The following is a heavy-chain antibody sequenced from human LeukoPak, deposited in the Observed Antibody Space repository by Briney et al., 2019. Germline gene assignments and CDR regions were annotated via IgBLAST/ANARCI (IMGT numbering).Heavy chain of an antibody. CDR1: GYTFIDYY. Sequence: ASLKVSCKASGYTFIDYYIHWVRQAPGQGLEWMGRIHPNSAATEYAENFQGRVTMTRDTSISTAYMELSRVTSDDTAVYYCARDLPSTSNWELDYWGQGILVTVSS. V-gene: IGHV1-2*06. CDR3: ARDLPSTSNWELDY. CDR2: IHPNSAAT. D-gene: IGHD7-27*01. J-gene: IGHJ4*02.